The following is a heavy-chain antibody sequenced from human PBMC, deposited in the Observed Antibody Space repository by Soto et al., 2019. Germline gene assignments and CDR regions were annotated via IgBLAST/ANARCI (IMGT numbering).Heavy chain of an antibody. Sequence: QVQLVQSGAEVKKPGSSVRISCKASGGTFDSYAISWVRQAPGQGLEWMGGIIPLFGTGIYAQKFQGRATFTADKSTSTVYMDLASLKSDDTAFYYWARSIMVLEWSRFDYWGQGTLVTVSS. D-gene: IGHD3-3*01. CDR1: GGTFDSYA. CDR2: IIPLFGTG. J-gene: IGHJ4*02. V-gene: IGHV1-69*06. CDR3: ARSIMVLEWSRFDY.